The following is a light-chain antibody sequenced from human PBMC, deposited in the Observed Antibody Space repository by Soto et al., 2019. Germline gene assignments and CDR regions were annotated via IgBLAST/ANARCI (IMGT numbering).Light chain of an antibody. CDR3: QQSYSSPTT. CDR1: QSISNY. Sequence: DIQMTQSPSSLSASVGDRVTITCRASQSISNYLNWCQQKPGKAPKLLTYGASSLQSGVPSRFSGSGSGTDFTLTISSLQPEDFATYYCQQSYSSPTTFGQGTRLEIK. J-gene: IGKJ5*01. CDR2: GAS. V-gene: IGKV1-39*01.